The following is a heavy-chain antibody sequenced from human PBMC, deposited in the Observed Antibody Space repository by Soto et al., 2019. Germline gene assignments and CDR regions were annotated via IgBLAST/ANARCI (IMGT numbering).Heavy chain of an antibody. CDR2: ISYDGSNK. CDR1: GFTFSSYA. Sequence: GGSLRLSCAASGFTFSSYAMHWVRQAPGKGLEWVAVISYDGSNKYYADSVKGRFTISRDNSKNTLYLQMNSLRAEDTAVYYCGRADYYDSSGYFDYWGQGTLVTVSS. J-gene: IGHJ4*02. CDR3: GRADYYDSSGYFDY. V-gene: IGHV3-30-3*01. D-gene: IGHD3-22*01.